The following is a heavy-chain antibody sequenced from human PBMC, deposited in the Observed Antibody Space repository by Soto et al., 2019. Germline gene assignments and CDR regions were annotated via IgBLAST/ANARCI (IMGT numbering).Heavy chain of an antibody. CDR3: ARTSAAGKYYYGMDV. D-gene: IGHD6-13*01. V-gene: IGHV5-51*01. J-gene: IGHJ6*02. Sequence: PGESLKISCKVSGYSFNSYWIAWVRQRPGKGLEWMGIIYPSNSDTKYSPSFQGQVTISADESISTAYLQWSSMKASDTAMYYCARTSAAGKYYYGMDVWGQGTTVTVSS. CDR2: IYPSNSDT. CDR1: GYSFNSYW.